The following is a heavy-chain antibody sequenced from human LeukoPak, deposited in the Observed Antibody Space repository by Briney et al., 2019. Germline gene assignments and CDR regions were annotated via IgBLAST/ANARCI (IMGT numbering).Heavy chain of an antibody. CDR1: GFTFSSYW. V-gene: IGHV3-7*01. Sequence: GGSLRLSCAASGFTFSSYWMSWVRQAPGKGLEWVANIKQDGSEKYYVDSVKGRSTISRDNAKNSLYLQMNSLRAEDTAVYYCARDPNPGTLDYWGQGTLVTVSS. CDR2: IKQDGSEK. CDR3: ARDPNPGTLDY. J-gene: IGHJ4*02. D-gene: IGHD1-1*01.